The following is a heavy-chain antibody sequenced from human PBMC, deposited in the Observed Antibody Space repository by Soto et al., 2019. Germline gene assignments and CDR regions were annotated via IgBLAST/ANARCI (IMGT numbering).Heavy chain of an antibody. V-gene: IGHV3-23*01. CDR1: GFTFSSYA. D-gene: IGHD3-3*01. J-gene: IGHJ5*02. CDR3: AKDGWRGGFLGQNNCFAP. CDR2: ISGSGGST. Sequence: EVQLLESGGGLVQPGGSLRLSCAASGFTFSSYAMSWVRQAPGKGLEWVSAISGSGGSTYYADSVKGRFTISRDNSKNPLYLKMNGVRAGDPAVYYWAKDGWRGGFLGQNNCFAPGARGPLVPVS.